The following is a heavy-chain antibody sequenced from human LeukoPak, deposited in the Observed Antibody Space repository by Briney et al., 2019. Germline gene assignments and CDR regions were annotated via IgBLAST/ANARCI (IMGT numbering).Heavy chain of an antibody. CDR2: ISAYNGNT. CDR3: ASIIGSSGWLDAFDI. J-gene: IGHJ3*02. Sequence: VASVKVSCKASGYTFTSYGISWVRQAPGQGLEWMGWISAYNGNTNYAQKLQGRVTMTTDTSTSTAYMELRSLRSDDTAVYYCASIIGSSGWLDAFDIWGQGTMVTVSS. CDR1: GYTFTSYG. V-gene: IGHV1-18*01. D-gene: IGHD6-19*01.